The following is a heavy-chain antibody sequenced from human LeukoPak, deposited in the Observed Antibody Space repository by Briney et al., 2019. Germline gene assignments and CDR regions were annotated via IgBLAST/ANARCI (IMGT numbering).Heavy chain of an antibody. CDR3: AVPYGDYSYYFDY. CDR1: GYFFTSYW. J-gene: IGHJ4*02. CDR2: IYPGDSDT. V-gene: IGHV5-51*01. Sequence: GASLKISCKGSGYFFTSYWIGWVRQMPGKGLEWMGIIYPGDSDTTYSPSFQGQVTISADKSISTAYLQWSSLKASDTAMYYCAVPYGDYSYYFDYWGQGTLVTVSS. D-gene: IGHD4-17*01.